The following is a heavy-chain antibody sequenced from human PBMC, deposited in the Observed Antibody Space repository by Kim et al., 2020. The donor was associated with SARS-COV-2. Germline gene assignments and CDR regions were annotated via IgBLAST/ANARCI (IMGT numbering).Heavy chain of an antibody. D-gene: IGHD5-18*01. CDR3: AKGGENRYGTLDY. CDR1: GFTFNNYA. Sequence: GGSLRLSCAASGFTFNNYAMSWVRQAPGKGLEWVSSISSSGGGTFYLDSVKGRFIISRDNSKNTLYLQMNSLRAEDTAIFYCAKGGENRYGTLDYWGQGTLIAVST. CDR2: ISSSGGGT. V-gene: IGHV3-23*01. J-gene: IGHJ4*02.